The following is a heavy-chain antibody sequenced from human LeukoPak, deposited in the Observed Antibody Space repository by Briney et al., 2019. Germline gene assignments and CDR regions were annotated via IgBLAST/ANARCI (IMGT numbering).Heavy chain of an antibody. CDR2: IYTSGST. J-gene: IGHJ4*02. V-gene: IGHV4-61*02. D-gene: IGHD1-26*01. CDR3: ARDRSVGATMSVFDY. Sequence: SETLSLTCTVSGGSISSGSYYWSWIRQPAGKGLEWIGRIYTSGSTNYNPSLKSRVTISVDTSKTQFSLKLSSVTAADTAVYYCARDRSVGATMSVFDYWGQGTLVTVSS. CDR1: GGSISSGSYY.